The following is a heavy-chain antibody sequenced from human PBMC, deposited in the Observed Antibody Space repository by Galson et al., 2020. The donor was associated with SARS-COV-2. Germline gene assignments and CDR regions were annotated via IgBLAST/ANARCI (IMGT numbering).Heavy chain of an antibody. Sequence: ASETLSLTGTVSGVSISSYYWSWIRQPPGKGLEWIGYIYYSGSTNYNPSLKSRVTISVDTSKNQFSLKLSSVTAADTAVYYCARGFDYWGQGTLVTVSS. CDR1: GVSISSYY. J-gene: IGHJ4*02. V-gene: IGHV4-59*01. CDR3: ARGFDY. CDR2: IYYSGST.